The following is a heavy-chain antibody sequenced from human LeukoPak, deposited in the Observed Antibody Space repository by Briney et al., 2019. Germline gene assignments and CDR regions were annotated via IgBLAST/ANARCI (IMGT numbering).Heavy chain of an antibody. J-gene: IGHJ5*02. Sequence: AGGSLRLSCAASGFTFSTYGFHWVRQAPGKGLEWVAIIPSGGGNIYYADSVRGRFTISRDNSQNTLYLQMDSLRAEDTAVYYCARDRSGRFDPWGRGTLVTVSS. V-gene: IGHV3-30*03. D-gene: IGHD3-10*01. CDR2: IPSGGGNI. CDR1: GFTFSTYG. CDR3: ARDRSGRFDP.